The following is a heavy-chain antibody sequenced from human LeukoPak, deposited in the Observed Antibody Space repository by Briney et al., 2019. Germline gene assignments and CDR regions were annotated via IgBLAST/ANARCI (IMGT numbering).Heavy chain of an antibody. J-gene: IGHJ4*02. CDR2: ISAYNGNT. D-gene: IGHD3-9*01. Sequence: ASVKVSCKASGCTFTSYGISWVRQAPGQGLEWMGWISAYNGNTNYAQKLQGRVTMTTDTSTSTAYMELRSLRSDDTAVYYCARDRSTYYDILTGPPQDYWGQGTLVTVSS. CDR3: ARDRSTYYDILTGPPQDY. CDR1: GCTFTSYG. V-gene: IGHV1-18*01.